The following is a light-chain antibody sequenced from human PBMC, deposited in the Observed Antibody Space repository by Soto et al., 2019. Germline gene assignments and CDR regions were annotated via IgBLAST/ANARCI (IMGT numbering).Light chain of an antibody. V-gene: IGKV3-20*01. CDR1: QSVSSSY. CDR3: QQYL. CDR2: GAS. Sequence: ESVLTQAPGTLSLSPGERATLSCRASQSVSSSYLAWYQQKPGQAPRLLIYGASSRATGIPDRFSGSGSGTDFTLTISRLEPEDFAVYYCQQYLFGQGTKV. J-gene: IGKJ1*01.